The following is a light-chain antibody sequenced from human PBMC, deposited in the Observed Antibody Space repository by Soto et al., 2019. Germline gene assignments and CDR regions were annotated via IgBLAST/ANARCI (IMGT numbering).Light chain of an antibody. CDR2: AAS. CDR1: QSITNY. V-gene: IGKV1-39*01. CDR3: QQSYSTPYT. J-gene: IGKJ2*01. Sequence: DIQKTQSPSSLSASVGDRVTITCRPSQSITNYLNWYQQKPGKAPKLLIYAASTLQSGVPSRFSGSASGTDFTLTISSLQPDDFATYYCQQSYSTPYTFGQGTKVDIK.